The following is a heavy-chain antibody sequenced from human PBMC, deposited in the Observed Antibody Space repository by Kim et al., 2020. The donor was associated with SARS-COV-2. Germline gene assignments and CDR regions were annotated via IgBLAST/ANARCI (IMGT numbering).Heavy chain of an antibody. CDR3: ARDGASWIQLWQGPYDAFDI. CDR1: GYTFTGYY. J-gene: IGHJ3*02. Sequence: ASVKVSCKASGYTFTGYYMHWVRQAPGQGLEWMGRINPNSGGTNYAQKFQGRVTMTRDTSISTAYMELSRLRSDDTAVYYCARDGASWIQLWQGPYDAFDIWGQGTMVTVSS. V-gene: IGHV1-2*06. D-gene: IGHD5-18*01. CDR2: INPNSGGT.